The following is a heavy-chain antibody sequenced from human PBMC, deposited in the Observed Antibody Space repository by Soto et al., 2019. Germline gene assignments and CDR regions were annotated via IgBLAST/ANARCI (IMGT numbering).Heavy chain of an antibody. CDR3: TKDRLWGAGHSHSYHS. CDR2: ISGSGGNT. D-gene: IGHD3-16*01. V-gene: IGHV3-23*01. Sequence: GSLRLSCAASGFTFNTYIMGWVRQAPGKGLKWVAAISGSGGNTYYADSVKGRFTISRDNSKSTLYLQLNSLRGEDTAVYFCTKDRLWGAGHSHSYHSWGQGTLVPVSS. J-gene: IGHJ4*02. CDR1: GFTFNTYI.